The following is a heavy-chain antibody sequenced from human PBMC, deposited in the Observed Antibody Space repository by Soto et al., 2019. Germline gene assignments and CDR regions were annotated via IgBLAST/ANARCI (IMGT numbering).Heavy chain of an antibody. D-gene: IGHD1-26*01. Sequence: EVPLLESGGGLVQPGGSLRLSCAASGFTFSSYAMSWVRQAPGKGLEWVSVISGSGDSTYYADSVKGRFTISRDNSKNTLYLQMNSLRAEDTAVYYCARRGSGSYYDYWVQGTLVTVSS. CDR3: ARRGSGSYYDY. V-gene: IGHV3-23*01. J-gene: IGHJ4*02. CDR1: GFTFSSYA. CDR2: ISGSGDST.